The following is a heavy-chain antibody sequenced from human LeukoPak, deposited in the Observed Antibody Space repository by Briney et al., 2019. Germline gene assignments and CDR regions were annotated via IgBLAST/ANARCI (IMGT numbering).Heavy chain of an antibody. J-gene: IGHJ4*02. CDR1: GFTFSSYA. CDR3: ARVTLVTEYYFDY. CDR2: ISYDGSNK. V-gene: IGHV3-30*04. D-gene: IGHD2-21*02. Sequence: GGSLRLSCAASGFTFSSYAMHWVRQAPGKGLEWVAVISYDGSNKYYADSVKGRFTISRDNAKNSLYLQMNSLRAEDTAVYYCARVTLVTEYYFDYWGQGTLVTVSS.